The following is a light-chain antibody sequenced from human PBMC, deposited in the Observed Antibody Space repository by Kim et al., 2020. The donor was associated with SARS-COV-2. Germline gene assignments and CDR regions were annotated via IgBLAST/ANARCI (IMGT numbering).Light chain of an antibody. CDR2: GVS. CDR1: QSISSNY. V-gene: IGKV3-20*01. J-gene: IGKJ5*01. CDR3: QHYGYSPIT. Sequence: SPGERVTLSCSASQSISSNYLAWYQQKPGQAPRLLIYGVSSRATGIPNRFSGSGSATDFTLTISRLEPEDFAVYYCQHYGYSPITFGQGTRLEIK.